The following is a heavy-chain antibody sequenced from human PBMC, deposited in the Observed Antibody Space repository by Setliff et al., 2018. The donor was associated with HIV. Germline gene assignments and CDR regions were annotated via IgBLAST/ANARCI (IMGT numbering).Heavy chain of an antibody. CDR2: IYYSGST. Sequence: SETLSLTCTVSGGSISSYYCSWIRQPPGKGLEWIGYIYYSGSTNHNPSLKSRVTISVDTSKNQSSLKLSSVTAADTAVYYCARGQYYYGSGISYYCYYYYMDVWGQGTTVTVSS. CDR3: ARGQYYYGSGISYYCYYYYMDV. CDR1: GGSISSYY. V-gene: IGHV4-59*01. D-gene: IGHD3-10*01. J-gene: IGHJ6*03.